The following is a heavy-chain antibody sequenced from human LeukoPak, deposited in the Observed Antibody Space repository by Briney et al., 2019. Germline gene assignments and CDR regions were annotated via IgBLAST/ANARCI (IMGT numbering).Heavy chain of an antibody. D-gene: IGHD6-19*01. CDR2: ISVYNGNT. V-gene: IGHV1-18*01. Sequence: ASVKVSCKASGYTFISYGISWVRRAPGQGLEWMGWISVYNGNTNYAQKLQGRVTVTTDTSTSTAFMELRSLRSDDTAVYYCARDPVSGWYDFDYWGQGTLVTVSS. CDR3: ARDPVSGWYDFDY. CDR1: GYTFISYG. J-gene: IGHJ4*02.